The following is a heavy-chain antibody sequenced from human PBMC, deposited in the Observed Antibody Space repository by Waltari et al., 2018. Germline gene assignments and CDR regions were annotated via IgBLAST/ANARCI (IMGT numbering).Heavy chain of an antibody. D-gene: IGHD4-17*01. CDR3: ARAMTTVTISPVPDAFDI. CDR2: IYYSGST. J-gene: IGHJ3*02. Sequence: QLQLQESGPGLVKPSETLSLTCTVSGGSISSSSYYWGWIRQPPGKGLEWIGSIYYSGSTYYNPSLKSRVTISVDTSKNQFSLKLSSVTAADTAVYYCARAMTTVTISPVPDAFDIWGQGTMVTVSS. CDR1: GGSISSSSYY. V-gene: IGHV4-39*07.